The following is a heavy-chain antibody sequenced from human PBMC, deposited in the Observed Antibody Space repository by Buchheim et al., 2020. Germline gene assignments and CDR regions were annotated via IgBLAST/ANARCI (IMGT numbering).Heavy chain of an antibody. Sequence: QVQLVQSGAEVKKPGASVKVSCKASGYTFTGYYMHWVRQAPGQGLEWMGWINPNRGGTNYAQKFQGWVTMTRDTSISTAYMELSRLRSDDTAVYYCTRGLSYSSSWYGYYGMDVWGQGTT. CDR3: TRGLSYSSSWYGYYGMDV. J-gene: IGHJ6*02. CDR1: GYTFTGYY. D-gene: IGHD6-13*01. CDR2: INPNRGGT. V-gene: IGHV1-2*04.